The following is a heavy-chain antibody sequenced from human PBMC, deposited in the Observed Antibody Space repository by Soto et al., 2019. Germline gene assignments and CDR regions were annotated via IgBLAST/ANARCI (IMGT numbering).Heavy chain of an antibody. D-gene: IGHD6-13*01. CDR2: IYYSGST. CDR1: GGSISSGGYY. J-gene: IGHJ4*02. Sequence: QVQLQESGPGLVKPSQTLSLTCTVSGGSISSGGYYWSWIRQHPGKGLEWIGYIYYSGSTYYNPSLKSRVTISVDTSKNQFSLKLSSVTAADTAVYYCARDRRDSSSLYGGRYFDYWGQGTLVTVSS. CDR3: ARDRRDSSSLYGGRYFDY. V-gene: IGHV4-31*03.